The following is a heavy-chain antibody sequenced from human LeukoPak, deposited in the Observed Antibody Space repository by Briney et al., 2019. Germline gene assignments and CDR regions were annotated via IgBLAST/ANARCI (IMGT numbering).Heavy chain of an antibody. D-gene: IGHD3-10*01. Sequence: KPSETLSPTCTVSGGSISSGRYYWSWIRQPAGKGLEWIGRIYTSGSINYNSSLKSRVTISLDTSKNQFSLKLSSVTAADTAVYYCARELNLVRAVSYNWFDPWGQGTLVTVSS. CDR1: GGSISSGRYY. CDR2: IYTSGSI. V-gene: IGHV4-61*02. CDR3: ARELNLVRAVSYNWFDP. J-gene: IGHJ5*02.